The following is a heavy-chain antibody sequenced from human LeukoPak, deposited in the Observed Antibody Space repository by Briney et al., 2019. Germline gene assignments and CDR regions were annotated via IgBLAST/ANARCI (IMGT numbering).Heavy chain of an antibody. CDR3: AGLMVRGVILFDY. CDR1: GGSISSYY. D-gene: IGHD3-10*01. Sequence: SETLSLTCTVSGGSISSYYWSWIRQPPGKGLEWIGYIYYSGSTNYNPSLKSRVTISVDTSKNQFSLKLSSVTAADMAVYYCAGLMVRGVILFDYWGQGTLVTVSS. V-gene: IGHV4-59*01. CDR2: IYYSGST. J-gene: IGHJ4*02.